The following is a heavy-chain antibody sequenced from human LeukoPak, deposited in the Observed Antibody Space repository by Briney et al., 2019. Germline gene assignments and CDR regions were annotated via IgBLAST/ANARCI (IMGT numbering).Heavy chain of an antibody. V-gene: IGHV4-4*07. CDR3: ARVICGGGSCYSDNWFDP. Sequence: SETLSLTCTVSGASISGYYWTWIRQPAGKGLEWIGRIYTSGSTKYNPSLKGRVSMSVDTSRNQFSLKVSSVTAADTAVYYCARVICGGGSCYSDNWFDPWGQGTLVTVSS. CDR1: GASISGYY. D-gene: IGHD2-15*01. J-gene: IGHJ5*02. CDR2: IYTSGST.